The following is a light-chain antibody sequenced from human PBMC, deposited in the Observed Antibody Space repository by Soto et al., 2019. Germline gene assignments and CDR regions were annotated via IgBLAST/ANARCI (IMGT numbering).Light chain of an antibody. CDR3: QQYDRYPIT. CDR2: KFS. V-gene: IGKV1-5*03. J-gene: IGKJ5*01. Sequence: DIQMTQSPSTLSASVGDTVTLTCRASETISDWLAWYQQKPGKAPKLLIYKFSILKSGVPSRFRGSRSGTEFTLTISSLQPDDFATYYCQQYDRYPITFGQGTRLDFK. CDR1: ETISDW.